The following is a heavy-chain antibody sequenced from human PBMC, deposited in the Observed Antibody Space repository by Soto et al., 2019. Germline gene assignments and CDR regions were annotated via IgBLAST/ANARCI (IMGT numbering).Heavy chain of an antibody. CDR3: VSYRGAFYFDH. D-gene: IGHD4-4*01. CDR1: GGSMSSNY. Sequence: TLSLTCTVSGGSMSSNYWSWIRQSPAKGLEWIGFVYYGGANYNPSFESRVTMSVDTPKKQFSLELSDVTAADTAVYYCVSYRGAFYFDHWGQGTLVTVSS. CDR2: VYYGGA. J-gene: IGHJ4*02. V-gene: IGHV4-59*01.